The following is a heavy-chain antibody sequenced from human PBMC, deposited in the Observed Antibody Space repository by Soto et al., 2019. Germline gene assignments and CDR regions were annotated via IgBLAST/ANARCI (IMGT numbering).Heavy chain of an antibody. V-gene: IGHV1-8*01. D-gene: IGHD2-8*01. Sequence: RASVKVSCKASGYTFTSYDINWVRQATGQGLEWMGWMNPNSGNTGYAQKFQGRVTMTRNTSISTAYMELSSLRSEDTAVYYCARGRGRYRVVLMVYATNYYYYGMDVWGQGTTVTVSS. CDR2: MNPNSGNT. CDR1: GYTFTSYD. CDR3: ARGRGRYRVVLMVYATNYYYYGMDV. J-gene: IGHJ6*02.